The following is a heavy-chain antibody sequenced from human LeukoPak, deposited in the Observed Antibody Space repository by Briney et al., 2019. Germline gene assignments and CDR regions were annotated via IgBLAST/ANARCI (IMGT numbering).Heavy chain of an antibody. J-gene: IGHJ3*02. D-gene: IGHD4-11*01. CDR1: GFTFSSYA. CDR3: ARDDYSNYVQAFDI. V-gene: IGHV3-30-3*01. Sequence: GGSLRLSCAASGFTFSSYAMHWVRQAPGKGLEWVAVISYDGSNKYYADFVKGRFTISRDNSKNTLYLQMNSLRAEDTAVHYCARDDYSNYVQAFDIWGQGTMVTVSS. CDR2: ISYDGSNK.